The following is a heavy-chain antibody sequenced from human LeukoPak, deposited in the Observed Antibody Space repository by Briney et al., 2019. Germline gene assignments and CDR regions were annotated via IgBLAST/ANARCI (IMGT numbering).Heavy chain of an antibody. CDR1: GGSISSYY. J-gene: IGHJ6*03. V-gene: IGHV4-4*07. CDR3: ARANYDFWSGYPTTNYYMDV. CDR2: IYTSGST. D-gene: IGHD3-3*01. Sequence: PSETLSFTCTVSGGSISSYYWSWIRQPAGKGLEWIGRIYTSGSTNYNPSLKSRVTMSVDASKNQFSLKLGSVTAADTAVYYCARANYDFWSGYPTTNYYMDVWGKGTTVTVSS.